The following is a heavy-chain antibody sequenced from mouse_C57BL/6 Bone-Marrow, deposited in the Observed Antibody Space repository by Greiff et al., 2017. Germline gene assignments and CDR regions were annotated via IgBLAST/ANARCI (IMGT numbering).Heavy chain of an antibody. D-gene: IGHD2-4*01. CDR2: IYPRSGNT. J-gene: IGHJ4*01. Sequence: VHLVESGAELARPGASVKLSCKASGYTFTSYGISWVKQRTGQGLEWIGEIYPRSGNTYYNEKFKGKATLTADKSSSTAYMELRSLTSEDSAVYFCARDDYDGDYAMDYWGQGTSVTVSS. CDR3: ARDDYDGDYAMDY. V-gene: IGHV1-81*01. CDR1: GYTFTSYG.